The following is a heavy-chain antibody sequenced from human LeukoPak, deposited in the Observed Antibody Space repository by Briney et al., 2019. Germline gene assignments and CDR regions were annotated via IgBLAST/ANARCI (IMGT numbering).Heavy chain of an antibody. CDR1: GFTFSSYW. D-gene: IGHD3-9*01. CDR2: IKQDGSEK. V-gene: IGHV3-7*01. CDR3: ARSAYFSSVLRGF. Sequence: PGGSLRLSCAASGFTFSSYWMSWVRQAPGKGLEWVANIKQDGSEKYYVDSGKGRFTISRDNAKNSLYLQMHSLRAEDTAVYYCARSAYFSSVLRGFWGQGTLVTVSS. J-gene: IGHJ4*02.